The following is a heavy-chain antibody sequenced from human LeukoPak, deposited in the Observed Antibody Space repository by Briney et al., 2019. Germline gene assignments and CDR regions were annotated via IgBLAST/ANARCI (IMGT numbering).Heavy chain of an antibody. Sequence: PSETLSLTCTVSGGSIISSSYYWDWIRQPPGKGLEWIGSIYYSGSTYYNPSLKSRVTISVDTSKNQFSLKLSSVTAADTAVYYCARDRYYYDSSGSTNWFDPWGQGTLVTVSS. D-gene: IGHD3-22*01. CDR2: IYYSGST. CDR3: ARDRYYYDSSGSTNWFDP. CDR1: GGSIISSSYY. J-gene: IGHJ5*02. V-gene: IGHV4-39*07.